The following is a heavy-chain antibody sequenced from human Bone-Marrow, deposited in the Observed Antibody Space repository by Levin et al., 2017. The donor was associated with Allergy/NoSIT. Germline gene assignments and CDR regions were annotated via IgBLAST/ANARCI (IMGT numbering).Heavy chain of an antibody. Sequence: SQTLSLTCSVSGVSINSGDYYWTWIRQHPGKGLEWMGYIHYSGNTYYNPSLTGRITISIDTSKNQFSLKLNSMTAADTAVYYCARKDHNSASFHWWGQGTLVTVSS. V-gene: IGHV4-31*03. CDR2: IHYSGNT. CDR1: GVSINSGDYY. D-gene: IGHD1-1*01. CDR3: ARKDHNSASFHW. J-gene: IGHJ4*02.